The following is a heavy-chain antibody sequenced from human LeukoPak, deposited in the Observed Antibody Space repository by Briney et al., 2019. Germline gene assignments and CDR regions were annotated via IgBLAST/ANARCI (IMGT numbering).Heavy chain of an antibody. CDR3: ARAFYPGYYSYMAV. J-gene: IGHJ6*03. Sequence: PSETLSLTCPVSGGSISSYYWSWIRQPPGKGLEWIGYIYYSGSTNYNPSLKSRVTISVDTSKNQFSLKLSSVTAADTAVYYCARAFYPGYYSYMAVWGKGTTVTVSS. CDR2: IYYSGST. CDR1: GGSISSYY. D-gene: IGHD3-3*02. V-gene: IGHV4-59*01.